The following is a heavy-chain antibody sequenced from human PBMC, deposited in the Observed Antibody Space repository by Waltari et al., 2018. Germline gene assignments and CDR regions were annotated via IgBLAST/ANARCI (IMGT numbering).Heavy chain of an antibody. CDR2: IIPIFGTA. D-gene: IGHD6-19*01. CDR1: GGTFSSYA. Sequence: QVQLVQSGAEVKKPGSSVKVSCRASGGTFSSYAITWVRQAPDRGLEWMGGIIPIFGTANYAQKFQGRVTITADKSTSTAYMELSSLRSEDTAVYYCARVGIGSGWPLIDYWGQGTLVTVSS. CDR3: ARVGIGSGWPLIDY. V-gene: IGHV1-69*14. J-gene: IGHJ4*02.